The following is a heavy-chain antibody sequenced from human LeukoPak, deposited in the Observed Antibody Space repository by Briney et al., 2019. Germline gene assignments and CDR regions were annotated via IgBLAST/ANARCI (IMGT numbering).Heavy chain of an antibody. CDR3: ARIVKDEGRPFDY. J-gene: IGHJ4*02. CDR1: GGSFSGYY. Sequence: SETLSLTCAVYGGSFSGYYWSWMRQPPGKGLEGIGEINHSGSTNYNPSLKSRVTISVDTSKNQFSLKLSSVTAADTAVYYGARIVKDEGRPFDYWGQGTLVTVSS. V-gene: IGHV4-34*01. D-gene: IGHD3-10*01. CDR2: INHSGST.